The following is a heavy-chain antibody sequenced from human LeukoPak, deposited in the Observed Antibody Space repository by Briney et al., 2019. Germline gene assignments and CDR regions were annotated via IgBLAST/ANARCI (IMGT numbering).Heavy chain of an antibody. Sequence: GRSLRLSCAASGLTFSSYGMHWVRQAPGKGLEWVAVISYDGSNKYYADSVKGRFTISRDNSKNTLYLQVNSLRAEDTAVYYCAKDLDQYGSGSYYHYGMDVWGQGTTVTVSS. CDR1: GLTFSSYG. V-gene: IGHV3-30*18. CDR3: AKDLDQYGSGSYYHYGMDV. D-gene: IGHD3-10*01. J-gene: IGHJ6*02. CDR2: ISYDGSNK.